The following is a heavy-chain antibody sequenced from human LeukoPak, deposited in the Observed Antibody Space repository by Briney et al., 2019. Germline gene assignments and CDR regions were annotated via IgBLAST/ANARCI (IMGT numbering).Heavy chain of an antibody. D-gene: IGHD3-3*01. CDR2: ISSSSSYI. V-gene: IGHV3-21*03. J-gene: IGHJ4*02. CDR1: GFTFSSYS. CDR3: TSLYYDFWSGYPAY. Sequence: GGSLRLSCAASGFTFSSYSMNWVRQAPGKGLEWVSSISSSSSYIYYADSVKGRFAISRDNAKNSLYLQMNSLKTEDTAVYYCTSLYYDFWSGYPAYWGQGTLVTVSS.